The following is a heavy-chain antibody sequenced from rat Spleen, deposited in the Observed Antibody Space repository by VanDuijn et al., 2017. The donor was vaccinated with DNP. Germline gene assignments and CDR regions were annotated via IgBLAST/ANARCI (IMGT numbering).Heavy chain of an antibody. CDR2: IWSGGST. CDR3: ARGGEYYGFLHHYFDY. Sequence: QVQLRESGPGLVQPSRTLSLTCTVSGFSLTSYGVSWVRQPPGKGLEWIAAIWSGGSTDYNSALKSRLSISRDTSKSQVLLKMNSRQTADTAMYFCARGGEYYGFLHHYFDYWGQGVMVTVSS. CDR1: GFSLTSYG. V-gene: IGHV2-16*01. D-gene: IGHD1-6*01. J-gene: IGHJ2*01.